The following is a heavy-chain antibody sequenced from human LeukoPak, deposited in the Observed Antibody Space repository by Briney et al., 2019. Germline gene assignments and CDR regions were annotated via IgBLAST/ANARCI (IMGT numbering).Heavy chain of an antibody. CDR3: ARSLMVRGAINWLDP. V-gene: IGHV3-33*01. CDR2: IWYDVSHK. CDR1: GFSFSSSG. J-gene: IGHJ5*02. Sequence: GGSLRLSCAASGFSFSSSGMHWVGQAPGKGLEWVAVIWYDVSHKYYADSVKGRFTISRDNSKNTMYLQMNSLRVEDTAVYYCARSLMVRGAINWLDPWGQGTLVIVSS. D-gene: IGHD3-10*01.